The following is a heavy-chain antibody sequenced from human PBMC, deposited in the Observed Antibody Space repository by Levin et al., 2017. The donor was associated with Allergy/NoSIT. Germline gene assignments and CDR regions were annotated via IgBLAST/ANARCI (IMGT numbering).Heavy chain of an antibody. CDR1: GFTFSSSS. D-gene: IGHD1-7*01. CDR2: ISTSSNYI. CDR3: ARGGRITGTTGA. J-gene: IGHJ5*02. Sequence: LSLTCAASGFTFSSSSMNWVRQAPGQGLEWVSSISTSSNYIYYADSVKGRFTISRDNAKNSLYLQMNSLRAEDTAVYYCARGGRITGTTGAWGQGTLVAVSS. V-gene: IGHV3-21*01.